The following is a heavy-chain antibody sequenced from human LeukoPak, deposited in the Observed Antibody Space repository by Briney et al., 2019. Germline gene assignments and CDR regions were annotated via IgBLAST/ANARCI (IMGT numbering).Heavy chain of an antibody. Sequence: GGSLRLSCAASGFTVSSNYMSWVRQAPGKGLEWVSVIYSGGSTYYADSVKGRFTISRDNSKNTLYLQMNSLRAEDTAVYYCAREAYYYDSSGYQAVADYWGQGTLVTVSS. D-gene: IGHD3-22*01. CDR3: AREAYYYDSSGYQAVADY. CDR2: IYSGGST. J-gene: IGHJ4*02. V-gene: IGHV3-53*01. CDR1: GFTVSSNY.